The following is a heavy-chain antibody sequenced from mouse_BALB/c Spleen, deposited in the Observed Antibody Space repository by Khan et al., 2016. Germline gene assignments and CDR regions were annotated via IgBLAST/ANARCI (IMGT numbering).Heavy chain of an antibody. CDR3: ASYDSSGSFFDY. V-gene: IGHV3-8*02. J-gene: IGHJ2*01. D-gene: IGHD3-2*01. CDR1: GDSITSGY. Sequence: EVQLQESRPSLVKPSQTLSLTCSVTGDSITSGYWNWIRKFPGNKLEYMGYISYSGSTYYNPSLKSRISITRDTSKNQYYLQLNSVTTEDTATYYCASYDSSGSFFDYWGRGTTLTVSS. CDR2: ISYSGST.